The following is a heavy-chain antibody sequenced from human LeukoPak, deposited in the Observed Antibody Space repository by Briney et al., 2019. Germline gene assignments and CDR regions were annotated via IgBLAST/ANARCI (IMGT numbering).Heavy chain of an antibody. CDR3: ARDSPGVPD. CDR2: INPSSGRT. J-gene: IGHJ4*02. V-gene: IGHV1-46*01. CDR1: GYTFTSYS. D-gene: IGHD2-2*01. Sequence: ASVKVSCKASGYTFTSYSMHWVRQAPGQGLEWMGIINPSSGRTNYAQKFQGRVTMTRGTSTSTVYMELSSLRSGDTAVYYCARDSPGVPDWGQGTLVTVSS.